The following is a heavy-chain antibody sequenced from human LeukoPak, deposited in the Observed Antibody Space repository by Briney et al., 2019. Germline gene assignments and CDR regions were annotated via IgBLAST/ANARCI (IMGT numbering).Heavy chain of an antibody. Sequence: SETLSLTCTVSGGSISSYYWSWIRQPPGKGLEWIGYIYYSGSTNYNPSLKSRVTISVDTSKNQFSLKLSSVTAADTAVYYCARGNDYGTSDYYYYMDVWGKGTTVTISS. V-gene: IGHV4-59*01. CDR3: ARGNDYGTSDYYYYMDV. D-gene: IGHD4-17*01. J-gene: IGHJ6*03. CDR2: IYYSGST. CDR1: GGSISSYY.